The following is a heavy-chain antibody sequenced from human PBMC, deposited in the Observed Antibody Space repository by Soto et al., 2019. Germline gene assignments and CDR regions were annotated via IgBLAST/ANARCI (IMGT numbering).Heavy chain of an antibody. CDR1: GYTFTRYD. CDR3: ARLSEESSSSNYYYFYMDV. Sequence: ASVKVSCKASGYTFTRYDITWVLQATGQGLEWMGWMNPQTGNTAYAEKFQGRVTMTRSTSINTAYMELSGLRSEDTAVYYCARLSEESSSSNYYYFYMDVWGKGSTVTVSS. J-gene: IGHJ6*03. V-gene: IGHV1-8*01. CDR2: MNPQTGNT. D-gene: IGHD6-6*01.